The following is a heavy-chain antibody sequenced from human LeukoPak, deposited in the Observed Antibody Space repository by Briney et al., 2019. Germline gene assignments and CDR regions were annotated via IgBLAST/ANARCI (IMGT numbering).Heavy chain of an antibody. V-gene: IGHV1-8*02. D-gene: IGHD5-24*01. CDR2: MNPNSGNT. J-gene: IGHJ4*02. Sequence: GASVKVSCKASGGTFSSYAISWVRQATGQGLEWMGWMNPNSGNTGYAQKFQGRVTMTRNTSISTAYMELSSLRSEDTAVYYCARVELAGYNADYWGQGTLVTVSS. CDR3: ARVELAGYNADY. CDR1: GGTFSSYA.